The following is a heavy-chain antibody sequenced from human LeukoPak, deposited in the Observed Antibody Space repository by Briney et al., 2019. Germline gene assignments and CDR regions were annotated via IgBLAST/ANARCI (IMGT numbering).Heavy chain of an antibody. Sequence: GGSLRLSCAASGFTFGSYSMNWVRQAPGKGLEWVSYISSSSSTIYYADSVKGRFTISRDNAKNSLYLQMNSLRAEDTAVYYCARVLVGVWFDPWGQGTLVTVSS. J-gene: IGHJ5*02. V-gene: IGHV3-48*01. CDR1: GFTFGSYS. CDR2: ISSSSSTI. D-gene: IGHD1-26*01. CDR3: ARVLVGVWFDP.